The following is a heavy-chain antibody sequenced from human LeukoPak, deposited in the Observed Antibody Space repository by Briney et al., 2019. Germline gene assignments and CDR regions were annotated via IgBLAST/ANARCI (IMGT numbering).Heavy chain of an antibody. CDR1: GGSISSYY. J-gene: IGHJ3*02. CDR3: ARDLKWADAFDI. CDR2: IYYSGST. D-gene: IGHD1-26*01. V-gene: IGHV4-59*01. Sequence: SETLSLTCTVSGGSISSYYWSWIRQPPGKGLEWIGYIYYSGSTNYNPSLKSRVTISVDTSKNQFSLKLSSVTAADTAVYYCARDLKWADAFDIWGQGTMVTVSS.